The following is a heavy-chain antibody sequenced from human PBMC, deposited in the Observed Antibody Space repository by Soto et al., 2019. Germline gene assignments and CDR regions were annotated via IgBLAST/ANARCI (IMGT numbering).Heavy chain of an antibody. J-gene: IGHJ3*02. CDR1: GFTFSSYT. Sequence: GGSLRLSCAASGFTFSSYTMNWVRQAPGKGLEWVSLISARGGSTYYADSVKGRFTISRDNSKNTLYLQMNSLRAEDTGVYYCARAEDIVVVPAAAFDIWVQGTMVTVSS. D-gene: IGHD2-2*01. CDR3: ARAEDIVVVPAAAFDI. CDR2: ISARGGST. V-gene: IGHV3-23*01.